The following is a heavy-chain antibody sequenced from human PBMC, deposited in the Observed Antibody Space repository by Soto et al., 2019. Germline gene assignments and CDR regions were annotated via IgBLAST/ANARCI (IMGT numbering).Heavy chain of an antibody. D-gene: IGHD7-27*01. V-gene: IGHV3-30*03. CDR1: GFTFDTYC. CDR2: TSWDEGSK. J-gene: IGHJ4*02. Sequence: QVQLVESGGGVVQPGRSLSLSCAASGFTFDTYCMHWVRQAPGKGLGWLAVTSWDEGSKYYADSVKGRFTISRDNSKNTLYLQMDSLRPEDTAIYFCAREGTGGAYWGDNWGQGTLVTVSS. CDR3: AREGTGGAYWGDN.